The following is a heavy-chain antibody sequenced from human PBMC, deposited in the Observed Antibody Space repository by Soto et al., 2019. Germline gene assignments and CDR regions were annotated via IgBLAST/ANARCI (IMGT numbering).Heavy chain of an antibody. Sequence: PSETLSLTCTVSGGSISSNNYYWGWIRQPPGKGLEWIGSIYYSGSTYYNPSLKSGVTISVDTSKNQFSLKLSSVTAADTAVYYCARRLVRGVIGYWGQGTLVTVSS. CDR3: ARRLVRGVIGY. CDR2: IYYSGST. D-gene: IGHD3-10*01. CDR1: GGSISSNNYY. V-gene: IGHV4-39*01. J-gene: IGHJ4*02.